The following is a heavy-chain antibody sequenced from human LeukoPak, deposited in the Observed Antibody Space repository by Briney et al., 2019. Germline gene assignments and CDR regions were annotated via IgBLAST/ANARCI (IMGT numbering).Heavy chain of an antibody. Sequence: PGGSLRLSCAASGFTVSNNYMSWVRQAPGRGLEWVSVIYAGGTTYYADSVRGRFTISRDNSKNTLYLQMNSLRDEDTAVYYCARGISGWYYHWGEGTLVTVSS. CDR3: ARGISGWYYH. D-gene: IGHD6-19*01. CDR2: IYAGGTT. CDR1: GFTVSNNY. V-gene: IGHV3-53*01. J-gene: IGHJ5*02.